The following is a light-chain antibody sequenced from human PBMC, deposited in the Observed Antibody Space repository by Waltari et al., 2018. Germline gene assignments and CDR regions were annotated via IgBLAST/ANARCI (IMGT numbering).Light chain of an antibody. V-gene: IGKV4-1*01. J-gene: IGKJ3*01. CDR3: QQYYSTPQIFT. CDR2: WAS. Sequence: DIVMTQSPDSLAVSLGERATINCKSSQSVLSTSNNKNYLAWYQQKPGQPPKLLIYWASTREFGVPDRFSGSGSGTDFTLTISSLQAEDVAVYYCQQYYSTPQIFTFGPGTKVDIK. CDR1: QSVLSTSNNKNY.